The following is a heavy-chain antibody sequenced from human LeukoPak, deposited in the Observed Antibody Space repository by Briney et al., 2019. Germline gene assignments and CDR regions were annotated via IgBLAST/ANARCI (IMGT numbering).Heavy chain of an antibody. Sequence: PGGSLRLSCAASGFTFSSYWMSWVRQAPGKGLEWVANINQGGSAKSYVDSVKGRFTISRDNAKNSLDLQMNSLRVEDTAVYYCARAGVGTSPFDSWGQGTLVTVSP. V-gene: IGHV3-7*01. CDR2: INQGGSAK. CDR1: GFTFSSYW. CDR3: ARAGVGTSPFDS. J-gene: IGHJ4*02. D-gene: IGHD1-26*01.